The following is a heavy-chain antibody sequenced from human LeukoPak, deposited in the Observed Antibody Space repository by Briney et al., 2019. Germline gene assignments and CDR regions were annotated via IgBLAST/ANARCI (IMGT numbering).Heavy chain of an antibody. D-gene: IGHD3-22*01. CDR2: ISSSSSTI. Sequence: GGSLSLSCAASGFTFSSYSMNWVRQAPGKGLERVSYISSSSSTIYYADSVKGRFTISRDNAKNSLYLQMNSLRAEDTAVYYCARDPLYYYDSSGYGYWGQGTLVTVSS. J-gene: IGHJ4*02. CDR3: ARDPLYYYDSSGYGY. CDR1: GFTFSSYS. V-gene: IGHV3-48*01.